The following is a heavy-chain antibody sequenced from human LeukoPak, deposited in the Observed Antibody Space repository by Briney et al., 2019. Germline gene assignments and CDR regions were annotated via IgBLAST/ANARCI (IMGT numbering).Heavy chain of an antibody. CDR2: IYYSGST. Sequence: PSETLSLTCTVSGGSISSYYWSWIRQPPGEGLEWIGYIYYSGSTNYNPPLKSRVTISVDTSKNQFSLKLSSVTAADTAVYYCARDHQGIGFDYWGQGTLVTVSS. J-gene: IGHJ4*02. CDR1: GGSISSYY. D-gene: IGHD3-10*01. V-gene: IGHV4-59*01. CDR3: ARDHQGIGFDY.